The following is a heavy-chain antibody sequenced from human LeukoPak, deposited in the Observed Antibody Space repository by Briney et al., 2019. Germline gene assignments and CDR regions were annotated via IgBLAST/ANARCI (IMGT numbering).Heavy chain of an antibody. CDR1: GFTFSSYG. CDR2: ISYDGSNK. J-gene: IGHJ6*04. Sequence: GRSLRLSCGASGFTFSSYGMHWVRQAPGKGLEWVAVISYDGSNKYYADSVKGRFTISRDNSKNTLYLQMNSLRAEDTAVYYCAKVASAGDGYYYYGMDVWGKGTTVTVSS. V-gene: IGHV3-30*18. CDR3: AKVASAGDGYYYYGMDV. D-gene: IGHD2-15*01.